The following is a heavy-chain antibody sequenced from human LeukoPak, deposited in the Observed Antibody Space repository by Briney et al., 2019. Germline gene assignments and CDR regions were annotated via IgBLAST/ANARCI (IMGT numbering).Heavy chain of an antibody. CDR1: GFTFSDYY. CDR3: TRDLGLGLDS. CDR2: ISGSSTI. V-gene: IGHV3-69-1*02. J-gene: IGHJ5*01. D-gene: IGHD7-27*01. Sequence: GGSLRLSCAASGFTFSDYYMNGVRQAPGKGLEWVSSISGSSTIYYADSVKGRFTISRDKAKNSLYLQMNSLRAEHTAVYYCTRDLGLGLDSWGQGTLVTVSS.